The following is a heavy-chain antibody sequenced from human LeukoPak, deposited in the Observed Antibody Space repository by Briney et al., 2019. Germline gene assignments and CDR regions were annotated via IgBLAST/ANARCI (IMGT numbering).Heavy chain of an antibody. J-gene: IGHJ4*02. CDR1: GFGFSVYR. CDR2: INEDGTSA. D-gene: IGHD5-18*01. CDR3: ARVPTNSYGFGQ. V-gene: IGHV3-74*01. Sequence: GGSLRLSCAASGFGFSVYRMHWVRQAPGKGLVWVAHINEDGTSASHADSVKGRFTISRDNAKNTLYLQMNSLTVEDTAVYYCARVPTNSYGFGQWGQGSLVTVSS.